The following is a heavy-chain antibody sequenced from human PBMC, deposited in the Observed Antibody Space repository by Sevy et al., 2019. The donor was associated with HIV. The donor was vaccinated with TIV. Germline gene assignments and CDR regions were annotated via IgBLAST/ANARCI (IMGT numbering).Heavy chain of an antibody. CDR2: FDPEDGET. CDR1: GYTLTQLS. D-gene: IGHD3-22*01. J-gene: IGHJ4*02. Sequence: ASVKVSCKVSGYTLTQLSMHWVRQAPGKGLEWMGCFDPEDGETLYAQKFQGRVTMTEDTSTDTAYMELRSLRSEDTAVYYCATTKDYYDSSGSPFDYWGQGTLVTVSS. V-gene: IGHV1-24*01. CDR3: ATTKDYYDSSGSPFDY.